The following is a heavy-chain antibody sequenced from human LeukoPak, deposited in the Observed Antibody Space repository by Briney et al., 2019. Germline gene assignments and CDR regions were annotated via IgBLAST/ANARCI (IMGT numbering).Heavy chain of an antibody. D-gene: IGHD2-15*01. CDR2: ISGSGGST. Sequence: GGSLRLSCAASGFTFSSYAMSWVRQAPGKGLEWVSAISGSGGSTYYADSVKGRFTISRDNSKNTLYLQMNSLRAEDTAVYYCAKGYCSSGSCPVFDYWGQGTLVTVSS. CDR1: GFTFSSYA. V-gene: IGHV3-23*01. CDR3: AKGYCSSGSCPVFDY. J-gene: IGHJ4*02.